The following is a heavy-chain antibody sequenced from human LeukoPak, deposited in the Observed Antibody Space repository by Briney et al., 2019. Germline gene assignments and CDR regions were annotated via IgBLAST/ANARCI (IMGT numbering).Heavy chain of an antibody. Sequence: GASVKVSCKASGCTFTSYGISWVRQAPGQGLEGMEWISAYNGNTNYAQKPQGRVTMATDTSTSTAYMELRTLRSDDTALYHCAREIGIAVAGTIYCDYGMDVWGKGTTVTVSS. CDR1: GCTFTSYG. J-gene: IGHJ6*04. V-gene: IGHV1-18*04. CDR3: AREIGIAVAGTIYCDYGMDV. D-gene: IGHD6-19*01. CDR2: ISAYNGNT.